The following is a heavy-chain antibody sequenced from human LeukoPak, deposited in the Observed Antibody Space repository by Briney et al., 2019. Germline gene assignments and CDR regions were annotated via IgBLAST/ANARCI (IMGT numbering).Heavy chain of an antibody. J-gene: IGHJ4*02. Sequence: GGSLRLSCAASGFTVSSNYKSWVRQAPGKGLEWVSVIYSGGSTYYADSVKGRFTISRDNSKNTLYLQMNGLRAEGTAVYYCARGLIQLWLDYWGQGTLVTVSS. CDR1: GFTVSSNY. V-gene: IGHV3-66*02. D-gene: IGHD5-18*01. CDR2: IYSGGST. CDR3: ARGLIQLWLDY.